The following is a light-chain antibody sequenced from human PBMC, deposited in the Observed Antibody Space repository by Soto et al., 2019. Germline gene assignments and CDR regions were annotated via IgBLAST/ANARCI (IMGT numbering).Light chain of an antibody. CDR1: QTISTW. V-gene: IGKV1-5*01. CDR2: GAS. Sequence: DIQMTQSPSTLSGSVGDRVTITCRASQTISTWLAWYQQKPGKSPKLLIYGASNLERGVPSRFSGSGSGTEFTLTISSLQPDDFSTYYCQQYNSFSYTFGQGTKVDIK. J-gene: IGKJ2*01. CDR3: QQYNSFSYT.